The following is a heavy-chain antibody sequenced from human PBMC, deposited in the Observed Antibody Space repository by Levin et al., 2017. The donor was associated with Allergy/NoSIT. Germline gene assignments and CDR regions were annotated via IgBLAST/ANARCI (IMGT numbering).Heavy chain of an antibody. CDR3: ARHLTTTKGYNWFDP. Sequence: SETLSLTCTVSGGSISSSSYYWGWIRQPPGKGLEWIGSIYYSGSTYYNPSLKSRVTISVDTSKNQFSLKLSSVTAADTAVYYCARHLTTTKGYNWFDPWGQGTLVTVSS. CDR2: IYYSGST. V-gene: IGHV4-39*01. D-gene: IGHD4-11*01. CDR1: GGSISSSSYY. J-gene: IGHJ5*02.